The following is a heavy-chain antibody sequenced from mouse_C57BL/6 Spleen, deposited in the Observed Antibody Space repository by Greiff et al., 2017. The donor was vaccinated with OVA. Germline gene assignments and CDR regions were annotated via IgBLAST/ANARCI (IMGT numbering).Heavy chain of an antibody. CDR3: ARHDGAWFAY. V-gene: IGHV1-18*01. CDR1: GYTFTDYN. CDR2: ISPNNGGT. J-gene: IGHJ3*01. D-gene: IGHD2-3*01. Sequence: EVQLQQSGPELVKPGASVKIPCKASGYTFTDYNMDWVKQSHGKSLEWIGDISPNNGGTNYNQKFKGKATLTVDKSSSTAYMELRSLTSEDTAVYSCARHDGAWFAYWGQGTLVTVSA.